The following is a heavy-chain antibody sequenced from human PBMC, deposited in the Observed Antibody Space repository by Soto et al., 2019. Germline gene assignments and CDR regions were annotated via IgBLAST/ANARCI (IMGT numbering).Heavy chain of an antibody. Sequence: EVHLVESGGGLVQPGGSLRLSCAASGFTFSSYSMNWVRQAPGKGLEWLSYISSSSTSIYYADSVKGRFTISRDNAKNSLYLEMNSLRAEDTAVYYCARPRGYSNYGDYWGQGTLVSVSS. CDR2: ISSSSTSI. V-gene: IGHV3-48*01. CDR1: GFTFSSYS. CDR3: ARPRGYSNYGDY. D-gene: IGHD4-4*01. J-gene: IGHJ4*02.